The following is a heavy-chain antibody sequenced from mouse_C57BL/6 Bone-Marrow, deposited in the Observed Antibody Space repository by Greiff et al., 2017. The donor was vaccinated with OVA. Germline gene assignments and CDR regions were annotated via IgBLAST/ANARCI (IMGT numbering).Heavy chain of an antibody. Sequence: QVQLKESGAELARPGASVKLSCKASGYTFTSYGISWVKQRTGQGLEWIGEIYPRSGNTYYYEKFKGKATLPADKSSSTAYMELRSLTSEDSAVYCCARSGVTVVESYWYFDVWGTGTTVTVSS. CDR3: ARSGVTVVESYWYFDV. CDR2: IYPRSGNT. J-gene: IGHJ1*03. V-gene: IGHV1-81*01. D-gene: IGHD1-1*01. CDR1: GYTFTSYG.